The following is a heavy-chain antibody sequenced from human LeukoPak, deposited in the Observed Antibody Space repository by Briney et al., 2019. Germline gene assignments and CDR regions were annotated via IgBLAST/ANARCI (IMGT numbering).Heavy chain of an antibody. CDR3: AKAAVAGTGFDS. CDR1: GFTFDDYA. Sequence: GGSLRLSCAASGFTFDDYAMHWVRQAPGKGLEWVSGISWNSGSMGYADSVKGRFTISRDNAKNSLFLQMSSLRAEDMALYYCAKAAVAGTGFDSWGQGTLVTVSS. V-gene: IGHV3-9*03. D-gene: IGHD6-19*01. J-gene: IGHJ4*02. CDR2: ISWNSGSM.